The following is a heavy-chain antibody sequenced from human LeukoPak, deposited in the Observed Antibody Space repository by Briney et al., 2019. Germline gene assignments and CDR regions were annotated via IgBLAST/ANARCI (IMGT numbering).Heavy chain of an antibody. CDR3: AKPSCTSTSCFRFDP. V-gene: IGHV3-23*01. J-gene: IGHJ5*02. CDR1: GFTFSSYA. D-gene: IGHD2-2*01. CDR2: ISGSGGST. Sequence: GGSLRLSCAASGFTFSSYAMDWVRQAPGKGLEWVSVISGSGGSTYYADSVKGRFTISRDNSKNTLHLQMNSLRAEDTAVYYCAKPSCTSTSCFRFDPWGQGTLVTVSS.